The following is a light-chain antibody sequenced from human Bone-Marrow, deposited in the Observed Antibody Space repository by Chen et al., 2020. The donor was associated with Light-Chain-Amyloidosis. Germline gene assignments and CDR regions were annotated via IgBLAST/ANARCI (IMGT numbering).Light chain of an antibody. CDR3: QVWDRSSDRPV. CDR2: AYS. CDR1: NIGSTS. Sequence: SYVLTQPSSVSVAPGQTATIACGGNNIGSTSVHWYQQTPGQAPLLVVYAYSDRPSGSPERLSGSNSGITATLTISRVEAGDEADYYCQVWDRSSDRPVFGGGTKLTVL. J-gene: IGLJ3*02. V-gene: IGLV3-21*02.